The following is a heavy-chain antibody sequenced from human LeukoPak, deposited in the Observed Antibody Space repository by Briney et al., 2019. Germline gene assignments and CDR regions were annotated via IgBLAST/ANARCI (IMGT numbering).Heavy chain of an antibody. J-gene: IGHJ3*02. CDR3: AKESTASGWRHDAFDI. D-gene: IGHD6-19*01. CDR2: ISYDGSNK. V-gene: IGHV3-30*18. Sequence: GGSLRLSCAASGFTFSSYGMHWVRQAPGKGLEWVAVISYDGSNKYYADSVKGRFTISRDNSKNTLCLQMNSLRAEDTAVYYCAKESTASGWRHDAFDIWGQGTMVTVSS. CDR1: GFTFSSYG.